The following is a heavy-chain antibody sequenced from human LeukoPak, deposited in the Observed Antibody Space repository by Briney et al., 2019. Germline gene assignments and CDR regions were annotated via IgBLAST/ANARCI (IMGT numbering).Heavy chain of an antibody. Sequence: PGGSLRLSCAASGFTFSRYAMSWVRQAPGKGLEWVSSISGDRSTTYYADSVKGRFAISRDNSKNTLYLQMNSLRAEDTAVYYCAKHQLVGPYYLDYWGQGTLVTVSS. CDR2: ISGDRSTT. D-gene: IGHD1-1*01. CDR3: AKHQLVGPYYLDY. CDR1: GFTFSRYA. J-gene: IGHJ4*02. V-gene: IGHV3-23*01.